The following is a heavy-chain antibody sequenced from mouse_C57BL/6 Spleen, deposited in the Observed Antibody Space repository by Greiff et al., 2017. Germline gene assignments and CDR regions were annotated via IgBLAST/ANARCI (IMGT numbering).Heavy chain of an antibody. V-gene: IGHV1-63*01. CDR3: AREGYYYGSSGGYYAMDY. CDR2: IYPGGGYT. J-gene: IGHJ4*01. CDR1: GYTFTNYW. Sequence: QVQLQQSGAELVRPGTSVKMSCKASGYTFTNYWIGWAKQRPGHGLEWIGDIYPGGGYTNYNEKFKGKATLTADKSSSTAYMQFSSLTSEDSAIYYCAREGYYYGSSGGYYAMDYWGQGTSVTVSS. D-gene: IGHD1-1*01.